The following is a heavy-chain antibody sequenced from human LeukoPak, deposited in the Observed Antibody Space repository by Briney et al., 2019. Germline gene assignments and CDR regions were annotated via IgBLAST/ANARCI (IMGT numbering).Heavy chain of an antibody. Sequence: GGSLRLSCAASGFTVSNAWMSWFRQAPGKGLEWVGRIKSKTDGGTTDYAAPVKGRFTISRDDSKNTLYLQMNSLRAEDTAVYYCAKSGYCSSTSCSFFYYWGQGTLVPVSS. D-gene: IGHD2-2*01. J-gene: IGHJ4*02. V-gene: IGHV3-15*01. CDR3: AKSGYCSSTSCSFFYY. CDR2: IKSKTDGGTT. CDR1: GFTVSNAW.